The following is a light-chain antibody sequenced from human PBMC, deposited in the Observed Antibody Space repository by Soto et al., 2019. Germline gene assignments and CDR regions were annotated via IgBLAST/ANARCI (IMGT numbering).Light chain of an antibody. J-gene: IGLJ1*01. CDR2: DVS. V-gene: IGLV2-14*01. CDR1: SSDVVGYNY. Sequence: QSVLTQPASGSGAPGEGSTISCTGNSSDVVGYNYVSWYQQHPGKAPKLMIYDVSNRPSGVSNRFSGSKSGNTASLTISGLQAEGEADYYCSSYTSSSTPLYVFGTGTKVTVL. CDR3: SSYTSSSTPLYV.